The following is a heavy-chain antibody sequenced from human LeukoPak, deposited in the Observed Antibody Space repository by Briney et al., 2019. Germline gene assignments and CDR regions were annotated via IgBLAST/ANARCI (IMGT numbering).Heavy chain of an antibody. J-gene: IGHJ5*02. V-gene: IGHV4-39*01. Sequence: SETLSLTCTVSGGSISSSGYYWGWIRQPPGKGLEWIGSIYYSGSTHYNPSLKSRVTTSVDTSKNQFSLKLSSVTAADTAVYYCARGAMAGKMSWFDPWGQGTLVTVSS. CDR3: ARGAMAGKMSWFDP. D-gene: IGHD6-19*01. CDR2: IYYSGST. CDR1: GGSISSSGYY.